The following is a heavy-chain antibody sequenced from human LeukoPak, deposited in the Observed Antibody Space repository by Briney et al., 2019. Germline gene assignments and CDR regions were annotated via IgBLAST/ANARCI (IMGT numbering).Heavy chain of an antibody. D-gene: IGHD3-9*01. CDR2: IIPIFGTA. J-gene: IGHJ5*02. V-gene: IGHV1-69*01. CDR1: GGTFSSYA. Sequence: ASVKVSCKASGGTFSSYAISWVRQAPGQGLEWMGGIIPIFGTANYAQKFQGRVTITADESTSTAHMELSSLRSEDTAVYYCARVKSGDDILTGYYTSQYNWFDPWGQGTLVTVSS. CDR3: ARVKSGDDILTGYYTSQYNWFDP.